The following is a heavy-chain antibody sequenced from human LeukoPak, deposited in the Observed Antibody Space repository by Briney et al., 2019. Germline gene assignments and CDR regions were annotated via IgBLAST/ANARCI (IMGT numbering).Heavy chain of an antibody. Sequence: GSLRLSCSASGFTFSTYGMHWVRQAPGKGLEWVAFIRSDGSNKNYADSVKGRLTISRDNSKNTLYLQMNSLRAEDTAVYYCAKGPRQIAARQDEIDDPWGQGTLVTVSS. CDR3: AKGPRQIAARQDEIDDP. CDR2: IRSDGSNK. CDR1: GFTFSTYG. J-gene: IGHJ5*02. D-gene: IGHD6-6*01. V-gene: IGHV3-30*02.